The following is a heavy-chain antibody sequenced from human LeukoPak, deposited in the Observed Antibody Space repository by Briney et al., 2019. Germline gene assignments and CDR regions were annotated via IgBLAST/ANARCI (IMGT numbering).Heavy chain of an antibody. Sequence: GGSLRLSCAASGFTFSSYSMNWVRQAPGKGLEWVSSISSSSSYIYYADSVKGRFTISRDNAKNSLYLQMNSLRAEDTAVYYCARVEVTMVRGAYDYWGQGTLVTVSS. CDR1: GFTFSSYS. CDR2: ISSSSSYI. CDR3: ARVEVTMVRGAYDY. D-gene: IGHD3-10*01. V-gene: IGHV3-21*01. J-gene: IGHJ4*02.